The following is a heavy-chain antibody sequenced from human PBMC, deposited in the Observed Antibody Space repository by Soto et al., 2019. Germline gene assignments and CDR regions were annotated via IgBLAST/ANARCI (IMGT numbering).Heavy chain of an antibody. D-gene: IGHD5-12*01. V-gene: IGHV5-10-1*01. CDR1: GYSFTSYW. J-gene: IGHJ3*02. CDR2: IDPSDSYT. CDR3: ARRDPSKSGSDDGHAFNI. Sequence: PGKSLKISCKGSGYSFTSYWINWVRQMPGKGLEWMGRIDPSDSYTNYSPSFQGHVTISADKSISTAYLQWSSLKASDTAMFFCARRDPSKSGSDDGHAFNIWGQGTKVTVSS.